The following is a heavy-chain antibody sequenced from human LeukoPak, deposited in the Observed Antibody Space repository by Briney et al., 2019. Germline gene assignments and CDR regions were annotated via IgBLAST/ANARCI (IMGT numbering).Heavy chain of an antibody. V-gene: IGHV4-34*01. CDR3: AAGRAGYYYYMDV. CDR1: GGSFSGYY. Sequence: SETLSLTCAVYGGSFSGYYWSWIRQPPGKGLEWIGEINHSGSTNYNPSLKSRVTISVDTSKNQFSLKLSSVTAADTAVYFAAAGRAGYYYYMDVWGKGTTVTVSS. CDR2: INHSGST. D-gene: IGHD6-13*01. J-gene: IGHJ6*03.